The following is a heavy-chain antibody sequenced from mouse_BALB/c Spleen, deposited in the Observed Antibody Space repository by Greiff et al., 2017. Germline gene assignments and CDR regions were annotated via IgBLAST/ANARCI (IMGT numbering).Heavy chain of an antibody. CDR1: GYTFTSYW. D-gene: IGHD1-1*01. CDR3: TRGVYDFDY. V-gene: IGHV1-69*02. CDR2: IYPSDSYT. J-gene: IGHJ2*01. Sequence: VQLQQPGAELVRPGASVKLSCKASGYTFTSYWINWVKQRPGQGLEWIGNIYPSDSYTNYNQKFKDKATLTVDKSSSTAYMQLSSPTSEDSAVYYCTRGVYDFDYWGQGTTLTVSS.